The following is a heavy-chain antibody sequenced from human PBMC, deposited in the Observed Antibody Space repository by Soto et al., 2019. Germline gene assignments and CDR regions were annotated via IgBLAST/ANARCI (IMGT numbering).Heavy chain of an antibody. CDR3: AGAARRLSTIDY. J-gene: IGHJ4*02. D-gene: IGHD6-6*01. Sequence: SETLSLTCTVSGGSISSYYWSWIRQPPGKGLEWIGYIYYSGSTNYNPSLKSRVTISVDTSKNQFSLKLSSVTAADTAVYYCAGAARRLSTIDYWGQGTLVTVSS. V-gene: IGHV4-59*01. CDR1: GGSISSYY. CDR2: IYYSGST.